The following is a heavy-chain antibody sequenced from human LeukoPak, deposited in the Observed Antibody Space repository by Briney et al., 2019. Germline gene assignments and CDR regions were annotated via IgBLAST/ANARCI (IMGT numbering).Heavy chain of an antibody. Sequence: SETLSLTCTVSGGSISSYYWSWIRQPPGKGLEWIGYIYYSGSTNYNPSLKSRVTISVDTSKNQFSLKLTSVTAADTAVYYCARDAYVSYYYYGVDVWGKGTTVTVSS. CDR1: GGSISSYY. V-gene: IGHV4-59*01. CDR3: ARDAYVSYYYYGVDV. J-gene: IGHJ6*04. D-gene: IGHD3-16*01. CDR2: IYYSGST.